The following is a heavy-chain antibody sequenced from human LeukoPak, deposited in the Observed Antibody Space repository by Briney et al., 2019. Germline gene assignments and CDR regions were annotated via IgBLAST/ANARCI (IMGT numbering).Heavy chain of an antibody. CDR2: ISYDGSNK. CDR3: ARDPMSTYYFDY. D-gene: IGHD3-10*02. Sequence: GGSLRLSCAASGFTFSNYGMHWVRQAPGKGLEWVAIISYDGSNKYYADSVKGRFTISRDNSKNTLYVQMSSLRPEDTAVYYCARDPMSTYYFDYWGQGTLVTVSS. J-gene: IGHJ4*02. CDR1: GFTFSNYG. V-gene: IGHV3-30*19.